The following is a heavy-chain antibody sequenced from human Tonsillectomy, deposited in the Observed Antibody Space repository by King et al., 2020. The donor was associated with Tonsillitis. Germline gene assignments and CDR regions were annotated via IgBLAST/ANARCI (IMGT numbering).Heavy chain of an antibody. Sequence: VQLVESGAEVKNPGSSVKVSCTASGGSFSSYAISWVRQAPGQGLEWMGGIIPIFGTTHYAQKFQGRVTITADESTSTAYMDLGSLRSEDTAVYYCARVLGARGAFDIWGQGTMVTVSS. CDR1: GGSFSSYA. CDR3: ARVLGARGAFDI. CDR2: IIPIFGTT. D-gene: IGHD1-26*01. J-gene: IGHJ3*02. V-gene: IGHV1-69*01.